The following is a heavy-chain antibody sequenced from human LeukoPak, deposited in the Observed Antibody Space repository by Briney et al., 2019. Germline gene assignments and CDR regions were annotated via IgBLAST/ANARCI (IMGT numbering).Heavy chain of an antibody. V-gene: IGHV4-34*01. Sequence: SETLSLTCAVYGGSFSGYYWSWIRQPPGKGLEWIGEINHSGSTNYNPSLKSRVTISVDTSKNQFSLKLSSVTAADTAVYYCARDVVVVAAGRYHYYYMDVWGKGTTVTVS. J-gene: IGHJ6*03. CDR3: ARDVVVVAAGRYHYYYMDV. CDR2: INHSGST. D-gene: IGHD2-15*01. CDR1: GGSFSGYY.